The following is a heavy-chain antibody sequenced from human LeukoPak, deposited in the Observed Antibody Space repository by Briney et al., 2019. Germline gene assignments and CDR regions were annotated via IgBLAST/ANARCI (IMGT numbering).Heavy chain of an antibody. V-gene: IGHV1-18*01. Sequence: GASVKVSCKASGGTFSSYGISWVRQAPGQGLEWMGWISAYNGNTNYAQKLQGRVTMTTDTSTSTAYMELRSLRSDDTAVYYCARDILSYPRGGTTGTSRWFDPWGQGTLVTVSS. J-gene: IGHJ5*02. CDR3: ARDILSYPRGGTTGTSRWFDP. CDR1: GGTFSSYG. CDR2: ISAYNGNT. D-gene: IGHD1-1*01.